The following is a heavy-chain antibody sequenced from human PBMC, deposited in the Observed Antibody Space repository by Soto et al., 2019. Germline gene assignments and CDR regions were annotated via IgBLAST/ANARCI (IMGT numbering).Heavy chain of an antibody. CDR2: IIPIFGTA. J-gene: IGHJ6*02. V-gene: IGHV1-69*13. D-gene: IGHD2-2*01. Sequence: GASVKVSCKASGGTFSSYAISWVRQAPGQGLEWMGGIIPIFGTANYAQKFQGRVTITADESTSTAYMELSSLRSEDTAVYYCARAKPGYCSSTSCFSPLSYYGMDVWGQGTTVTVSS. CDR3: ARAKPGYCSSTSCFSPLSYYGMDV. CDR1: GGTFSSYA.